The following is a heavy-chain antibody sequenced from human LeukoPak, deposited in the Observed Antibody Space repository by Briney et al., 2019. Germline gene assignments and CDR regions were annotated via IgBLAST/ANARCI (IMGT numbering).Heavy chain of an antibody. J-gene: IGHJ6*02. CDR1: RRIGSRYG. D-gene: IGHD2-8*01. CDR2: SIPIFGIA. CDR3: ARWPTSGVNYYYGMDV. V-gene: IGHV1-69*04. Sequence: SVTASRTAERRIGSRYGFRWVRQPHKKELEWMGRSIPIFGIANYAQKFQGRVMITADKSTSTAYMELSSLRSEDTAVYYCARWPTSGVNYYYGMDVWGQGTTVTVSS.